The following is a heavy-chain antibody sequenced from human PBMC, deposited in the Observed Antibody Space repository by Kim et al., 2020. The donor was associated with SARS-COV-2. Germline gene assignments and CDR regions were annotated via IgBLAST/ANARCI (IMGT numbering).Heavy chain of an antibody. J-gene: IGHJ4*02. CDR3: ARRQFTSDWYYFDY. V-gene: IGHV3-74*01. D-gene: IGHD3-9*01. Sequence: ADSVRRRFTISRDNAKNTLYLQMNSLRAEDTAVYYCARRQFTSDWYYFDYWGQGALVTVSS.